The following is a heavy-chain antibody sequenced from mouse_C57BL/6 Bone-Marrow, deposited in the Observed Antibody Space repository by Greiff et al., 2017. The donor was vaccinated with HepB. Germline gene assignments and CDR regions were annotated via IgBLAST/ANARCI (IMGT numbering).Heavy chain of an antibody. CDR1: GYTFTSYW. Sequence: QVQLQQPGAELVMPGASVKLSCKASGYTFTSYWMHWVKQRPGQGLEWIGEIDPSDSYTNYNQKFKCKSTLTVDKSSSTAYMQLSSLTSEDSAVYYCARDWLLRPYYFDYWGQGTTLTVSS. D-gene: IGHD2-3*01. CDR2: IDPSDSYT. J-gene: IGHJ2*01. V-gene: IGHV1-69*01. CDR3: ARDWLLRPYYFDY.